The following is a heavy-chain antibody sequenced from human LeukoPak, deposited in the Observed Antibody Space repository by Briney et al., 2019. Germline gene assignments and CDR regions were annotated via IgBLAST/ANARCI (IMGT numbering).Heavy chain of an antibody. Sequence: ASVKVSCKVSGYTLTELSMHWVRQAPGKGLEWMGGFDPKDGETIYAQKFQGRVTMTEDTSTDTAYMELSSLRSEDTAVYYCATAPLKYCSGGSCADYFDYWGQGTLVTVSS. D-gene: IGHD2-15*01. CDR3: ATAPLKYCSGGSCADYFDY. V-gene: IGHV1-24*01. CDR2: FDPKDGET. CDR1: GYTLTELS. J-gene: IGHJ4*02.